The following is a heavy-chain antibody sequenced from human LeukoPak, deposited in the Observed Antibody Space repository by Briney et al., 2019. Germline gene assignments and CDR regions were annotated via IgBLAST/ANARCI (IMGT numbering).Heavy chain of an antibody. D-gene: IGHD3-22*01. V-gene: IGHV3-48*03. J-gene: IGHJ4*02. CDR3: ASFRWLLDFDY. CDR1: GFAFSTYE. Sequence: GGSLRLSRAPSGFAFSTYEMNWVRQAPGKGLEWVSYISSGGRTISYADSVKGRFTISRDNAKNSLYLQMNGLRAEDTAVYYCASFRWLLDFDYWGQGTLVTVSS. CDR2: ISSGGRTI.